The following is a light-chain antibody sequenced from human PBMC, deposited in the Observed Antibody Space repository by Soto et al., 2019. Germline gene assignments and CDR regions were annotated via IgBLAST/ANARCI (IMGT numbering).Light chain of an antibody. CDR2: EVS. CDR3: SSYAGSIRYV. Sequence: QSALTQPPSASGSPGQSVTISCTGTSSDVGGYNYVSWYQQHPGKAPKLIIYEVSKRPSGVPDRFSGSKSGNTASLTVSGLQAEDEADYYCSSYAGSIRYVFGTGTKLTVL. CDR1: SSDVGGYNY. V-gene: IGLV2-8*01. J-gene: IGLJ1*01.